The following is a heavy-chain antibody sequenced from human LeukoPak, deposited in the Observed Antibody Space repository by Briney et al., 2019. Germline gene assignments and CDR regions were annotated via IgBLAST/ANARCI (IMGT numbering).Heavy chain of an antibody. D-gene: IGHD4-23*01. CDR2: IYYSGST. CDR3: ASLGNDYGGNSQSVFDY. Sequence: SETLSLTCTVSGGSISSYYWSWIRQPPGKGLEWIGYIYYSGSTNYNPSLKSRVTISVDTSKNQFSLKLSSVTAADTAVYYCASLGNDYGGNSQSVFDYWGQGTLVTVSS. J-gene: IGHJ4*02. V-gene: IGHV4-59*01. CDR1: GGSISSYY.